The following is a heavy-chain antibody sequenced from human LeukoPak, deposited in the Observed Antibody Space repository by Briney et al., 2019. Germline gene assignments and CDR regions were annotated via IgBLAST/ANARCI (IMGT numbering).Heavy chain of an antibody. CDR2: IIPIFGTA. V-gene: IGHV1-69*05. CDR3: ARGDIVVVPAADFDY. D-gene: IGHD2-2*01. J-gene: IGHJ4*02. Sequence: VASVTVSCKASGGTFSSYAISWVRQAPGQGLEWMGGIIPIFGTANYAQKFQGRVTMTRDMSTSTVYMELSSLRSEDTAVYYCARGDIVVVPAADFDYWGQGTLVTVSS. CDR1: GGTFSSYA.